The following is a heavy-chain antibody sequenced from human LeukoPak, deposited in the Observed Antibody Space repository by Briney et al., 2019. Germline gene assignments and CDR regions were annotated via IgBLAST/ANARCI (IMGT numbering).Heavy chain of an antibody. V-gene: IGHV3-7*01. D-gene: IGHD6-19*01. Sequence: TGGSLRLSCAASGFTFSNYWMSWVRQAPRQGLDRVAHTNQDGSKNYYVDSVRGRCTITRDYAKNSLYLQMNRLRAEDTAVYYCATTVAGYPDDYFDYWGQGTLVTVSS. CDR2: TNQDGSKN. CDR3: ATTVAGYPDDYFDY. CDR1: GFTFSNYW. J-gene: IGHJ4*02.